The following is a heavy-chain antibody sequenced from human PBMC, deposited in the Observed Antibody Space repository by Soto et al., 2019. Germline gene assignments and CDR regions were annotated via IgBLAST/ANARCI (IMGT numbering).Heavy chain of an antibody. Sequence: PGESLKISCKGSGYSFAGYWITWVRQKPGKGLEWMGRIDPSDSQTYYSPSFRGHVTISVTKSITTVFLQWSSLRAEDTAIYYCARRGTYRWGHFDYWGQGTQVTVSS. V-gene: IGHV5-10-1*01. D-gene: IGHD3-16*02. J-gene: IGHJ4*02. CDR3: ARRGTYRWGHFDY. CDR2: IDPSDSQT. CDR1: GYSFAGYW.